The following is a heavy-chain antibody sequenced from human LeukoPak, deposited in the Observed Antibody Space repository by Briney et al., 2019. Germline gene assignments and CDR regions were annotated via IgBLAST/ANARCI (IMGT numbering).Heavy chain of an antibody. D-gene: IGHD3-22*01. CDR2: INHSGST. CDR3: ALDSSGFSY. CDR1: GGSFSGYY. J-gene: IGHJ4*02. Sequence: PSETLSLTCAVYGGSFSGYYWSWIRQPPGKGLEWIGEINHSGSTNYNPSLKSRVTISVDTSKNQFSLKLSSVTAADTAVYYCALDSSGFSYWGQGTLVTVSS. V-gene: IGHV4-34*01.